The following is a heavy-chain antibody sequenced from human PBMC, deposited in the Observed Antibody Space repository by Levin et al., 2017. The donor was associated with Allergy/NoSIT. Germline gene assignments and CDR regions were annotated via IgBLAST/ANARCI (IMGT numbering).Heavy chain of an antibody. J-gene: IGHJ4*02. Sequence: GGSLRLSCAASGFTFSTHGMSWVRQAPGKGLEWVSNISGSGSSRYYAESVKGRFTISRDNSKNTLFLQMNSLRAEDTALYYCTKGGWLTQTDYWGQGTLVSVSS. CDR3: TKGGWLTQTDY. CDR1: GFTFSTHG. CDR2: ISGSGSSR. V-gene: IGHV3-23*01. D-gene: IGHD6-19*01.